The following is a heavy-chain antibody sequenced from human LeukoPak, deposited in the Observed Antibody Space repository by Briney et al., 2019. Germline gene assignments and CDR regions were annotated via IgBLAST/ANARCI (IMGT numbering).Heavy chain of an antibody. Sequence: GGSLRLSCAASGFTFSDYWMHWVRQAPGKGLVWVSRTVTDGGITIYADSVKGRFTISRDNAKNTPYLQMSSLRAEDTAVYHCVRDYYGSGSHGFDYWGQGTLVTVSS. CDR1: GFTFSDYW. V-gene: IGHV3-74*01. CDR3: VRDYYGSGSHGFDY. D-gene: IGHD3-10*01. J-gene: IGHJ4*02. CDR2: TVTDGGIT.